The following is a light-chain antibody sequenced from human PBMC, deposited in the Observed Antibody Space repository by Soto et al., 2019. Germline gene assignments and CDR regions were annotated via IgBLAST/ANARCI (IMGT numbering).Light chain of an antibody. CDR1: TGAVTSNHH. V-gene: IGLV7-46*01. CDR3: LLSYNAARV. J-gene: IGLJ2*01. CDR2: DTS. Sequence: QTVVTQEPSLTVSPGGTVTLTCGSSTGAVTSNHHPYWFQQKAGQAPRTLIYDTSNKHSWTPARFSGSLRGDKAALTFSGAQLEYEAQYYCLLSYNAARVFGGGTKLTV.